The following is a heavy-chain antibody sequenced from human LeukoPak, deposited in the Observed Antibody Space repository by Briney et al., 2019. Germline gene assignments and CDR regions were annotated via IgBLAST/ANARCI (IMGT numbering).Heavy chain of an antibody. J-gene: IGHJ3*02. V-gene: IGHV4-34*01. D-gene: IGHD3-22*01. CDR1: GGSFSGYY. CDR2: INHSGST. CDR3: ARENTYYYDLYAFDI. Sequence: SETLSLTCAVYGGSFSGYYWSWIRQPPGKGLEWIGEINHSGSTNYNPSLKSRVTISVDTSKNQFSLKLSSVTAADTAVYYCARENTYYYDLYAFDIWGQGTMVTVSS.